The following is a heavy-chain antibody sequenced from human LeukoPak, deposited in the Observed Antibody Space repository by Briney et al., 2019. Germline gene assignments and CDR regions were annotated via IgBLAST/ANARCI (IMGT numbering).Heavy chain of an antibody. V-gene: IGHV4-59*01. CDR1: GGSISSYY. D-gene: IGHD2-2*01. J-gene: IGHJ4*01. CDR2: IYYSGST. Sequence: SETLSLTCTVSGGSISSYYWSWIRQPPGKGLEWIGYIYYSGSTNYNPSLKSRVTISIDTSKNQFSLKLTSVTAADTAVYYCARERDYATDYWGHGTLVTVSS. CDR3: ARERDYATDY.